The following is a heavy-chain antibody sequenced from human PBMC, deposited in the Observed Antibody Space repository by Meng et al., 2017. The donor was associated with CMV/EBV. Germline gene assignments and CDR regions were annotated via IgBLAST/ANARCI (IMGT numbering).Heavy chain of an antibody. V-gene: IGHV4-4*07. J-gene: IGHJ4*02. D-gene: IGHD6-13*01. Sequence: LQGAGPGLVKPSETLSLTCTVSGGSISSYYWSWIRQPAGKGLEWIGRIYTSGSTNYNPSLKSRVTMSVDTSKNQFSLKLSSVTAADTAVYYCAREMPIAAAGCFDYWGQGTLVTVSS. CDR1: GGSISSYY. CDR3: AREMPIAAAGCFDY. CDR2: IYTSGST.